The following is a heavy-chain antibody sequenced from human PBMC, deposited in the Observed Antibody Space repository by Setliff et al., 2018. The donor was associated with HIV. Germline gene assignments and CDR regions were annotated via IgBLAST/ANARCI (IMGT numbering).Heavy chain of an antibody. V-gene: IGHV4-39*07. D-gene: IGHD3-10*01. CDR1: GGSISSSSYY. CDR3: ARAYFGSGIYY. CDR2: IYYSGST. Sequence: PSETLSLTCTVSGGSISSSSYYWGWIRQPPGKGLEWIGSIYYSGSTYYNPSLKSRVTISLDTSKNQFSLKVNSVTAADAAVYYCARAYFGSGIYYWGQGTLVTVSS. J-gene: IGHJ4*02.